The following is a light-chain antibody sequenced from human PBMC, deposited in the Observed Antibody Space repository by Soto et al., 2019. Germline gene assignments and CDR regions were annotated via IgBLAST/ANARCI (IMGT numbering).Light chain of an antibody. Sequence: QSALTQPASVSGSPGQSITVSCTGTNNDVGSYNYVSWYQQHPGKAPKLIIFEVTNRPSGVSNRFSGSKSGNTASLTISGLQAEDEADYYCSSYSRGTTLVLFGGGTQLTVL. J-gene: IGLJ2*01. CDR2: EVT. CDR3: SSYSRGTTLVL. CDR1: NNDVGSYNY. V-gene: IGLV2-14*01.